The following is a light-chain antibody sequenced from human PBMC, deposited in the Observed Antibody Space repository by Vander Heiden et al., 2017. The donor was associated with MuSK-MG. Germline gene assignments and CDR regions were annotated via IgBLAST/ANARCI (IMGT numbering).Light chain of an antibody. CDR2: QDS. J-gene: IGLJ2*01. V-gene: IGLV3-1*01. CDR3: QAWDSSTHVV. CDR1: KLGDKY. Sequence: SYELTQPPSVSVSPGQTASITCSGDKLGDKYACWYQQKPGHSPVLVIYQDSKRPSAIPERFSGSNSGNTATLTISGTQAMDEADYYCQAWDSSTHVVFGGGTKLTVL.